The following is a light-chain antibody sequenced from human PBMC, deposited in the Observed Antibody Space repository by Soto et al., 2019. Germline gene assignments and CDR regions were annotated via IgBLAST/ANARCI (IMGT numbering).Light chain of an antibody. V-gene: IGKV1-39*01. CDR2: AAS. CDR1: QSISSY. J-gene: IGKJ1*01. Sequence: DIQMTQSPSSLSSSVGDRVTITCRASQSISSYLNWYQQKPGKAPKLLIYAASSLQSGVTSRFRGNGSGTEFTLTISSLQPEDFGTYYCQQSYSTPWTFGQGTKVDIK. CDR3: QQSYSTPWT.